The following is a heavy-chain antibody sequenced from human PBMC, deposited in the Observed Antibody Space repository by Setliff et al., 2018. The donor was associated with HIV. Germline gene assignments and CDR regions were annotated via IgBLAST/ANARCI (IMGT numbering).Heavy chain of an antibody. CDR1: GYSFTSYW. CDR3: ARQGSSGWYGHDAFDI. V-gene: IGHV5-51*01. CDR2: IYPADSDT. Sequence: GESLKISCKGSGYSFTSYWIAWLRQMPGKGLEWVGIIYPADSDTRYSPSFQGQVTISADKSFSTAYLQWSSLKASDTAMYYCARQGSSGWYGHDAFDIWGQGTMVTVSS. D-gene: IGHD6-19*01. J-gene: IGHJ3*02.